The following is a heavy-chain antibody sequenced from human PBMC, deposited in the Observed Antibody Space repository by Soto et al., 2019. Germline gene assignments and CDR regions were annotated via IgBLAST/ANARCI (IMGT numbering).Heavy chain of an antibody. CDR1: GFTFSSYA. CDR2: ISGSGGST. CDR3: AKAKEDIVGVVAADRAEYFQH. Sequence: GGSLRLSCAASGFTFSSYAMSWVRQAPGKGLEWVSAISGSGGSTYYADSVKGRFTISRDNSKNTLYLQMNSLRAEDTAVYYCAKAKEDIVGVVAADRAEYFQHWGQGTLVPVSS. J-gene: IGHJ1*01. V-gene: IGHV3-23*01. D-gene: IGHD2-15*01.